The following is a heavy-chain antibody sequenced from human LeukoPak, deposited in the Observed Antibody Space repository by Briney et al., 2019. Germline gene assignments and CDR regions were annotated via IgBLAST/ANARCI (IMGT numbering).Heavy chain of an antibody. CDR1: GYTFTSYY. CDR3: ARDQGLTGYFDY. CDR2: INPSGGST. V-gene: IGHV1-46*01. Sequence: ASVTVSCKASGYTFTSYYMHWVRQAPGRGLEWMGIINPSGGSTSYAQKFQGRVTMTRDTSTSTVYMELSSLRSEDTAVYYCARDQGLTGYFDYWGQGTLVTVSS. D-gene: IGHD3-9*01. J-gene: IGHJ4*02.